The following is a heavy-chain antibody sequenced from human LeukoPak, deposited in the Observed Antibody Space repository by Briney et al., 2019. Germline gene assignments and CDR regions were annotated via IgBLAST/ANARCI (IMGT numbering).Heavy chain of an antibody. CDR1: GGSISSYY. CDR2: IYYSGST. Sequence: SETLSLTCTVSGGSISSYYWSWIRQPPGKGLEWIGYIYYSGSTNYNPSLKSRVTISVDTSKNQFSLKLSSVTAADTAVYYCARDRRSYSSSHHAFDIWGQGTMVTVSS. J-gene: IGHJ3*02. CDR3: ARDRRSYSSSHHAFDI. V-gene: IGHV4-59*12. D-gene: IGHD6-6*01.